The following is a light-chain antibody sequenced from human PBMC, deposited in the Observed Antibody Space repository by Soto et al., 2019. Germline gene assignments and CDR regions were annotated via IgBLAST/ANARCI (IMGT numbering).Light chain of an antibody. CDR3: QQYNSYLT. Sequence: DIQMTQSPSTLSGSVGDRVTITCRASQTISSWLAWYQQKPGKAPKLLIYKASSLESGVPSRFSGSGSGTEFTLTISSLQPDDFATYYCQQYNSYLTFGGGTKVDNK. J-gene: IGKJ4*01. CDR2: KAS. CDR1: QTISSW. V-gene: IGKV1-5*03.